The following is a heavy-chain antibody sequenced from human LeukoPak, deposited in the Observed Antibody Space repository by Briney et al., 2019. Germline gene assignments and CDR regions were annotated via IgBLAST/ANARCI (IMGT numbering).Heavy chain of an antibody. V-gene: IGHV4-34*01. CDR1: GGSFSGYY. CDR3: ARRSRCQYYFDY. J-gene: IGHJ4*02. Sequence: SESLSLTCAVYGGSFSGYYWSWIRHPPGKGLEWIGEINHIGSTNYNPSLQSRVTISVDTSKNQFSLKLSSVTAADTAVYYCARRSRCQYYFDYWGQGHVVIVSS. CDR2: INHIGST. D-gene: IGHD2-2*01.